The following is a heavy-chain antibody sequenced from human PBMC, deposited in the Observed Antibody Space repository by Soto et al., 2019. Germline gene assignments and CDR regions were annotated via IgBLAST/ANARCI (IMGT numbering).Heavy chain of an antibody. CDR3: VKDKVVDGNYSGSSEFFL. CDR1: AFTFRSYG. D-gene: IGHD1-7*01. Sequence: PGGSLRLFCETSAFTFRSYGMHWVRQAPGKGLEWVASISYDGSNKVYVDSVKGRFTVSRDNSKSTLYLQMYSLRKDDTAVYYCVKDKVVDGNYSGSSEFFLWGRGTVVTVSS. V-gene: IGHV3-30*18. CDR2: ISYDGSNK. J-gene: IGHJ4*02.